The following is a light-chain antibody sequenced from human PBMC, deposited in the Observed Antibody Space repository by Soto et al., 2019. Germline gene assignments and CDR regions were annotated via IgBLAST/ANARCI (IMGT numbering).Light chain of an antibody. Sequence: MTQFPDPVSLTPGATVTLSCGASQSVRTNLAWYQQKTGQAPRLLIHYSSTRASGVPARFSRSGSGTNFTLAISSLESEEFAVYYCQQYYYWPETFGQGTKVEIK. CDR3: QQYYYWPET. V-gene: IGKV3D-15*01. CDR1: QSVRTN. J-gene: IGKJ1*01. CDR2: YSS.